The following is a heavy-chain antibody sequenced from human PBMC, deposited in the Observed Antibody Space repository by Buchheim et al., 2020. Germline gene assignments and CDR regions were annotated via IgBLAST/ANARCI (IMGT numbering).Heavy chain of an antibody. CDR3: AMDLLHDYGDYVFNPPYYYGMDV. CDR2: IIPIFGTA. D-gene: IGHD4-17*01. J-gene: IGHJ6*02. V-gene: IGHV1-69*12. CDR1: GGTFSSYA. Sequence: QVQLVQSGAEVKKPGSSVKVSCKASGGTFSSYAISWVRQAPGQGLEWMGGIIPIFGTANYAQKFQGRVTITADESTSTAYMELSSLRSEDTAVYYCAMDLLHDYGDYVFNPPYYYGMDVWGQGTT.